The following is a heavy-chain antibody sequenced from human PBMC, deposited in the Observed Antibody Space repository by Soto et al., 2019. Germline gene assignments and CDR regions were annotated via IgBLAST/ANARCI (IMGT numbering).Heavy chain of an antibody. CDR1: GDSVSSNNIA. CDR3: ERGRWYTFDY. D-gene: IGHD2-15*01. Sequence: PPQTLSLTCAFSGDSVSSNNIAWNWLRQSPWRGLEWLGSTYYRSKLYNEYAVSVRSRITINLETSKNQFSLQLNSVTPEDTAVYYCERGRWYTFDYWGQGAQVTVSS. V-gene: IGHV6-1*01. CDR2: TYYRSKLYN. J-gene: IGHJ4*02.